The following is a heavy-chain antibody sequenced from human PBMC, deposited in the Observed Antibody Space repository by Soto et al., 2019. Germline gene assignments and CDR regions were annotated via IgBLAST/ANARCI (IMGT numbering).Heavy chain of an antibody. Sequence: GGSLRLSCAASGFTFSDYYMSWIRQAPGKGLEWVSSITSSGSTTYYADSVKGRFTISRDSAKNSLYLQMNSLRAEDTAVYYCATDRYSYGPYYFDYWGQGSLVTVSS. V-gene: IGHV3-11*01. D-gene: IGHD5-18*01. CDR3: ATDRYSYGPYYFDY. CDR2: ITSSGSTT. CDR1: GFTFSDYY. J-gene: IGHJ4*02.